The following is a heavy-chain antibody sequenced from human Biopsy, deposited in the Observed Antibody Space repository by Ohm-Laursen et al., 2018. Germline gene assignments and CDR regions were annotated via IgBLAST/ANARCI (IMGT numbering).Heavy chain of an antibody. D-gene: IGHD1-26*01. Sequence: ASANASSTASGYSFRSYGLNWVRQAPGQGLEWMGRISGYNGNTNYAQKFQGRVTMTIDSSASTAYLELRSLRSDDTAFYYCVRGTGSQYFDYWGQGTLVTVSS. CDR1: GYSFRSYG. CDR3: VRGTGSQYFDY. J-gene: IGHJ4*02. CDR2: ISGYNGNT. V-gene: IGHV1-18*01.